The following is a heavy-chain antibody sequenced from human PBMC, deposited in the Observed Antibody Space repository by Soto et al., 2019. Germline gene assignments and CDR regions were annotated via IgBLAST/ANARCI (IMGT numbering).Heavy chain of an antibody. V-gene: IGHV4-28*01. J-gene: IGHJ4*02. D-gene: IGHD3-16*01. CDR1: GYSISSTNW. Sequence: SETLSLTCAVSGYSISSTNWWGWIRQPPGKGLEWIGYIYYSGSAYYNPSLNSRVTLSVDTSKNQFSLKLRSVTAVDTAVYYCARINSYGARFLTDWGQGIPVTVS. CDR2: IYYSGSA. CDR3: ARINSYGARFLTD.